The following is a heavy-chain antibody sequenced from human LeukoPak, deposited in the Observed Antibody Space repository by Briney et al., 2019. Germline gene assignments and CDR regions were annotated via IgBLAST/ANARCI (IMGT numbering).Heavy chain of an antibody. V-gene: IGHV4-34*01. J-gene: IGHJ4*02. D-gene: IGHD2-15*01. CDR3: ASGTDSQDY. CDR1: GGSFSGYY. CDR2: INHSGST. Sequence: SETLSLTCAVYGGSFSGYYWSWIRQPPGKGLEWIGEINHSGSTNYNPSLKSRVTISVDPSKNQFSLELSPVTAADTAVYYCASGTDSQDYWGQGTLVTVSS.